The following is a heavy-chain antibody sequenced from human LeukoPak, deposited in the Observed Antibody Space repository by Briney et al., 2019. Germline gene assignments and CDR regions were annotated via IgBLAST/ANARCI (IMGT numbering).Heavy chain of an antibody. CDR1: GFTFTNFE. CDR3: ARKKTRGLDY. D-gene: IGHD3-10*01. Sequence: PGGSLRLSCAASGFTFTNFEMNWVRQAPGKGLEWVSYISYSGSTTSYADSVKGRLTISRDNAKNSLYLQMNSLRVEDTAIYYCARKKTRGLDYWGQGTLVTVSS. V-gene: IGHV3-48*03. CDR2: ISYSGSTT. J-gene: IGHJ4*02.